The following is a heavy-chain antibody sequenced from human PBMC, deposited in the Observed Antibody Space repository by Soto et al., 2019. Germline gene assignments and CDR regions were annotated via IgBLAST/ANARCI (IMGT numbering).Heavy chain of an antibody. Sequence: QVQLQESGPGLVXPSXXLSXXXXVSGGSISSYYWSWIRQPPGKGLEWIGYIYYSGSTNYNPSLKSRVTISVDTSKNQFSLKLSSVTAADTAVYYCARASVGGYSYGFDPWGQGTLVTVSS. D-gene: IGHD5-18*01. J-gene: IGHJ5*02. V-gene: IGHV4-59*01. CDR3: ARASVGGYSYGFDP. CDR1: GGSISSYY. CDR2: IYYSGST.